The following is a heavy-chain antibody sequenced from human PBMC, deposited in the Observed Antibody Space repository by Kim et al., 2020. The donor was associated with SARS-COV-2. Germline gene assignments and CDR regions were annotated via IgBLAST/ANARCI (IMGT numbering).Heavy chain of an antibody. Sequence: GGSLRLSCVASGFNFNDFSLHWVRQAPGKGLEWVCLINRNGGVTYYEESVKGRFTVSRDNSKNSLYLQMTDLRPEDTARYFCVKERRGVQFVLGAWGQGT. J-gene: IGHJ5*02. CDR2: INRNGGVT. V-gene: IGHV3-43*01. CDR1: GFNFNDFS. CDR3: VKERRGVQFVLGA. D-gene: IGHD3-16*01.